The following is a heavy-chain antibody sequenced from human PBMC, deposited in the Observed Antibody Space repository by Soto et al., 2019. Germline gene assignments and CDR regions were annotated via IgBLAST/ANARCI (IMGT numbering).Heavy chain of an antibody. CDR3: AIRPNIVVVPAAMYFDY. V-gene: IGHV1-69*13. CDR2: IIPIFGTA. CDR1: GGTFSSYA. D-gene: IGHD2-2*01. J-gene: IGHJ4*02. Sequence: SSVKVSCKASGGTFSSYAISWVRQAPGQGLEWMGGIIPIFGTANYAQKFQGRVTITADESTSTAYMELSSLRSEDTAVYYCAIRPNIVVVPAAMYFDYWGQGTLVTVSS.